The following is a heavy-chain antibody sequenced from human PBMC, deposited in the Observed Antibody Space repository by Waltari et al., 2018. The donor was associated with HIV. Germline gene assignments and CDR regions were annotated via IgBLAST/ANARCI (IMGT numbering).Heavy chain of an antibody. CDR3: ARHLKVTHYYFGGDGRDY. CDR1: GGSIRSSSYS. Sequence: QLQLQESGPGLVKPSETLSLTCTVSGGSIRSSSYSWGGIRQPPGKGLEWIGSIYYSGSTYYNPSLKSRVTISVDTSKNQFSLKLSSVTAADTAVYYCARHLKVTHYYFGGDGRDYWGQGTLVTVSS. D-gene: IGHD3-22*01. CDR2: IYYSGST. J-gene: IGHJ4*02. V-gene: IGHV4-39*01.